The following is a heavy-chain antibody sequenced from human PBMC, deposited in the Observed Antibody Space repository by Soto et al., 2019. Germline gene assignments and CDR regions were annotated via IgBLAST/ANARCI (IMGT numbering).Heavy chain of an antibody. CDR2: INHSGST. D-gene: IGHD3-22*01. V-gene: IGHV4-34*01. Sequence: SETLSLTCSVYVGSFSGYYWSWIRQPPGKGLEWIGEINHSGSTNYNPSLKSRVTISVYTSKNQFSLKLSSVTSSDTAVYYCASGGSGYLRRYYYYYGMDVWCQGNTGT. CDR1: VGSFSGYY. J-gene: IGHJ6*02. CDR3: ASGGSGYLRRYYYYYGMDV.